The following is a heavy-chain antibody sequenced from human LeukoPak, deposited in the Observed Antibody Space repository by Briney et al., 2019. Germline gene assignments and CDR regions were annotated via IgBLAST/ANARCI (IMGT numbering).Heavy chain of an antibody. CDR3: TTELYWYPYYLDA. V-gene: IGHV3-15*01. J-gene: IGHJ5*02. D-gene: IGHD2-8*02. CDR1: GLSFSHAW. CDR2: IKGKADGEAT. Sequence: GGSLRLSCAASGLSFSHAWMTWVRQAPGKGLEWVGRIKGKADGEATDYDGPVKGRFTISRDDSKNMVYLQMKSLKIEDSAVYFCTTELYWYPYYLDAWGQGISVTVSS.